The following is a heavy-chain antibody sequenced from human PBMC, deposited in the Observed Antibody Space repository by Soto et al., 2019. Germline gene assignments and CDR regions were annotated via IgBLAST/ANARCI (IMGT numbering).Heavy chain of an antibody. CDR3: ARHVRGAVTMNWFDP. Sequence: QLQESGPGLVKPSETLSHTCTVSGGSIISSNFYWGWIRQPPGKGLEWIGSVEYGGSTYDNPSLKSRVPLSADTSKNQFSLKLTSVTAADTAIYYCARHVRGAVTMNWFDPWGHGTLVTVSS. D-gene: IGHD3-10*02. CDR2: VEYGGST. J-gene: IGHJ5*02. V-gene: IGHV4-39*01. CDR1: GGSIISSNFY.